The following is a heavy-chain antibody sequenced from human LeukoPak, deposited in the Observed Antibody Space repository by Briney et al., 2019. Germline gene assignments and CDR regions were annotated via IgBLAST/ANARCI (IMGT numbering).Heavy chain of an antibody. CDR3: ARRFIGYYYYYMDV. J-gene: IGHJ6*03. CDR1: GSTFSSYA. Sequence: GGSLRLSCAASGSTFSSYAMHWVRQAPGKGLEYVSAISSNGGSTYYANSVKGRFTISRDNSKNTLYLQMGSLRAEDMAVYYCARRFIGYYYYYMDVWGKGTTVTVSS. D-gene: IGHD3-10*01. CDR2: ISSNGGST. V-gene: IGHV3-64*01.